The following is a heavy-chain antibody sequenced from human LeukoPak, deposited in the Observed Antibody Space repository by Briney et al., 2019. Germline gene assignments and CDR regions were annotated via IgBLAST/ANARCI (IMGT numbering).Heavy chain of an antibody. V-gene: IGHV3-48*04. J-gene: IGHJ4*02. D-gene: IGHD3-22*01. CDR1: GFSFSSFG. Sequence: PGGSLRLFCAASGFSFSSFGMFWIRQAPGKGLEWVSYISTSGSTIYYADSVKGRFTISRDNAKNSLYLQMNSLRAEDTAVYYCARETMTATVDYWGQGTLVTVSS. CDR2: ISTSGSTI. CDR3: ARETMTATVDY.